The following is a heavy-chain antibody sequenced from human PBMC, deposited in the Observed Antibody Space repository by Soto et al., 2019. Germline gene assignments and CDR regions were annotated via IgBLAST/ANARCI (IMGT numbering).Heavy chain of an antibody. V-gene: IGHV1-18*01. Sequence: QVQLVQSGAEVKKPGASVKVSCKASGYTFTSYGISWVRQAPGQGLEWMGWINVYNGNTNYAQKLQGRVTMPTDTSTSTAYLDLRSLRSEDTAVYFCARDTSRGEYDYWGQGTLVTVSS. J-gene: IGHJ4*02. CDR3: ARDTSRGEYDY. D-gene: IGHD3-10*01. CDR2: INVYNGNT. CDR1: GYTFTSYG.